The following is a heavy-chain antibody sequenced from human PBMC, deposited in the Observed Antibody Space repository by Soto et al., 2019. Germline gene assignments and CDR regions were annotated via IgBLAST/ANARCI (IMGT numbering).Heavy chain of an antibody. CDR2: ISGNGGSA. CDR1: GFIFTSYA. Sequence: GGSLRLSCAASGFIFTSYAMSWVRQAPGKGLEWVAGISGNGGSAYYADSVKGRFTISRDNSENTVFLQMHSLRAEDAAKYYCAKRPWFGEFGDYWGQGTLVTVSS. CDR3: AKRPWFGEFGDY. V-gene: IGHV3-23*01. J-gene: IGHJ4*02. D-gene: IGHD3-10*01.